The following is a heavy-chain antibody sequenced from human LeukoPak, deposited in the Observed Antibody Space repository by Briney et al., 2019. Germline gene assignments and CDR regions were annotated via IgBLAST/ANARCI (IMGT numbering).Heavy chain of an antibody. CDR1: GGSISSSSYY. Sequence: SETLSLTCTVSGGSISSSSYYWGWTRQPPGKGLEWIGYFYYSGSTYYNPSLMSRVTISVDTSKNQFSLKLSSVTAADTAVYYCARVDCTSTSCYHLTSWGQGTLVTVSS. CDR3: ARVDCTSTSCYHLTS. CDR2: FYYSGST. J-gene: IGHJ5*02. D-gene: IGHD2-2*01. V-gene: IGHV4-30-4*08.